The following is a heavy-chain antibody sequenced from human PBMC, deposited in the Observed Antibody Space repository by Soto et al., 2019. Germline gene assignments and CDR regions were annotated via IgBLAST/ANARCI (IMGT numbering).Heavy chain of an antibody. J-gene: IGHJ4*02. CDR3: VGGSLLH. Sequence: SLRLSCAASGLSFSNYAMHWVRQAPGKGLEWVTMISHNVSIQFYADSVKGRFTISRDNSKDTLYLQMSSLTPADTAVYYCVGGSLLHWGQGTPVTVSS. V-gene: IGHV3-30*04. CDR2: ISHNVSIQ. CDR1: GLSFSNYA.